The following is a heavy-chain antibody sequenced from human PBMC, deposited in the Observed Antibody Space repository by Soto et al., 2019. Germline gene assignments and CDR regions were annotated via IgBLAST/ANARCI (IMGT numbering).Heavy chain of an antibody. V-gene: IGHV1-8*01. CDR1: GYTFTSYD. CDR2: MNPNSGNT. D-gene: IGHD6-13*01. CDR3: ASHLGSSSWYYYYYGMDV. J-gene: IGHJ6*02. Sequence: ASVKVSCKASGYTFTSYDINWVRQATGQGLEWMGWMNPNSGNTGYAQKFQGRVTMTRNTSMSTAYMELSSLRSEDTAVYYCASHLGSSSWYYYYYGMDVWGQGTTVTVSS.